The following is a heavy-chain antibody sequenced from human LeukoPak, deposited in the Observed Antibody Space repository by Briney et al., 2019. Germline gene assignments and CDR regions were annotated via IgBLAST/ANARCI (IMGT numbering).Heavy chain of an antibody. D-gene: IGHD1-20*01. J-gene: IGHJ3*01. V-gene: IGHV1-46*01. CDR2: INPSDGST. Sequence: GASVRVSCKASGYTFTDYYMHWVRQATGQGLEWMGIINPSDGSTNYAQKFQGRVTMTRDTSTSTVYMEVSSLRSEDTAVYYCVTFHRWDAFDFWGQRTLVTVSS. CDR1: GYTFTDYY. CDR3: VTFHRWDAFDF.